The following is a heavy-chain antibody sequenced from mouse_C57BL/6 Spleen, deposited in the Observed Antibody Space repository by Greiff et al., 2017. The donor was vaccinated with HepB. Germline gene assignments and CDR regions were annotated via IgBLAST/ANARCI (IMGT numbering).Heavy chain of an antibody. CDR2: IYPGDGDT. CDR3: AREDYYGSSLRFDY. CDR1: GYAFSSYW. D-gene: IGHD1-1*01. V-gene: IGHV1-80*01. J-gene: IGHJ2*01. Sequence: VQLQQSGAELVKPGASVKISCKASGYAFSSYWMNWVKQRPGKGLEWIGQIYPGDGDTNYNGKFKGKATLTADKSSSTAYMQLSSLTSEDSAVYFCAREDYYGSSLRFDYWGQGTTLTVSS.